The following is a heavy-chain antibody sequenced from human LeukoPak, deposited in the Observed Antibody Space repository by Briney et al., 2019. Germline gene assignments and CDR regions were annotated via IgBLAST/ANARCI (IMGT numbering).Heavy chain of an antibody. J-gene: IGHJ4*02. D-gene: IGHD1-26*01. CDR3: ASGGIYYGAAFEF. CDR1: GFTFDDYG. V-gene: IGHV3-20*04. CDR2: INWNGGNI. Sequence: PGGSLRLSCAASGFTFDDYGMSWVRQAPGKGLEWVSGINWNGGNIGYADSVKGRFTISRDNAKNSLYLQMNSLRTEDTALYYCASGGIYYGAAFEFWGQGTLVTVSS.